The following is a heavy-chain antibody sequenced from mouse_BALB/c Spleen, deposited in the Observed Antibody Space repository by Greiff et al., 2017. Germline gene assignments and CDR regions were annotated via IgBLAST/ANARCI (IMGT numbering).Heavy chain of an antibody. J-gene: IGHJ3*01. CDR2: IAPGSGST. CDR3: AREGVITTVVGGAWFAY. V-gene: IGHV1S132*01. D-gene: IGHD1-1*01. Sequence: VQLQQSGDDLVKPGASVKLSCKASGYTFTSYWINWIKQRPGQGLEWIGRIAPGSGSTKYNEKFKGKATLTTDKSSSTAYMQLSRLTSEDSAVYFCAREGVITTVVGGAWFAYWGQGTLVTVSA. CDR1: GYTFTSYW.